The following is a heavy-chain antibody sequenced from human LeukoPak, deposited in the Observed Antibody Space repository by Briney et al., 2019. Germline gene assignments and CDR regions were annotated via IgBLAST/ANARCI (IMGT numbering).Heavy chain of an antibody. Sequence: GGSLRLSCAASGFTFSDYGMHWVRQAPGKGLEWVALISYDGGNKFYADSVRDRFTISRDNSKNTLFLQMNSLRIEDTAVYYCARTENYIPEDWFDPWGQGTLVTVSS. CDR2: ISYDGGNK. V-gene: IGHV3-30*03. J-gene: IGHJ5*02. CDR1: GFTFSDYG. D-gene: IGHD5-24*01. CDR3: ARTENYIPEDWFDP.